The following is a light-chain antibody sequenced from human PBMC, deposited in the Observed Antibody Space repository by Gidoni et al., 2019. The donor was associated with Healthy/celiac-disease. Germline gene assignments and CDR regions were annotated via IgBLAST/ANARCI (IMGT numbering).Light chain of an antibody. J-gene: IGKJ4*01. CDR1: QSVSSSY. V-gene: IGKV3-20*01. Sequence: PGTLSLSPGERATLSCRASQSVSSSYLAWYQQKPGQAPRLLIYGASSRATGIPDRFSGSGSGTDFTLTISRLEPEDFAVYYCQQYGSSPLTFGGGTKVEIK. CDR3: QQYGSSPLT. CDR2: GAS.